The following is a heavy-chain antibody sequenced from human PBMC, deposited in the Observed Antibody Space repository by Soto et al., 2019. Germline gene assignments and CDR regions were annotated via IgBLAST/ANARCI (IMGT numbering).Heavy chain of an antibody. CDR3: ARAGRARTLWYFQH. CDR1: GGNFSSYA. V-gene: IGHV1-69*01. D-gene: IGHD3-10*01. J-gene: IGHJ1*01. CDR2: IIPIFGTA. Sequence: VQLVQSGAEVKKPGSSVKVYCKASGGNFSSYAISWVRQAPGQGLEWMGGIIPIFGTANYAQKFQGRVTITADESTSTAYMELSSMRSEDTAVYYCARAGRARTLWYFQHWGQGTLVTVSS.